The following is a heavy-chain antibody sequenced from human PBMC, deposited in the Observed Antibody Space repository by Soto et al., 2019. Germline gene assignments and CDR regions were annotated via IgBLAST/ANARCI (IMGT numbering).Heavy chain of an antibody. CDR2: IYYIGST. CDR3: ARPGDRVNYYYMDV. Sequence: QLQLQESGPGLVKPAETLSVTCTVSGGPISSSNHYWGWIRQPPGKGLEWIGSIYYIGSTYYNPSVQSRVTISVDTSKNQFSLKVKSVTAADTAVYFCARPGDRVNYYYMDVWGKGTTVTVSS. V-gene: IGHV4-39*01. J-gene: IGHJ6*03. CDR1: GGPISSSNHY.